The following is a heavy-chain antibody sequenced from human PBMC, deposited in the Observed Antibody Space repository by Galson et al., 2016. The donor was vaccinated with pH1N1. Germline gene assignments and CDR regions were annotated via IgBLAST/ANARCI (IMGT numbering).Heavy chain of an antibody. D-gene: IGHD2-15*01. CDR2: IHTTTGDP. J-gene: IGHJ4*02. Sequence: SVKVSCKASGYTFASYAINWVRQVPGQGLEWMGWIHTTTGDPSYGQGFTGRFVFSLDTSVTTAYLQISSLKTEDAAVYYCAREGYRCSGGSCYFDSWGQGTLVTVSS. CDR1: GYTFASYA. CDR3: AREGYRCSGGSCYFDS. V-gene: IGHV7-4-1*02.